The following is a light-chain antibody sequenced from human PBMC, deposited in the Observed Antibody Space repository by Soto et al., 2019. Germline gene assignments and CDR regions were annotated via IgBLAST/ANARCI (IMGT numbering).Light chain of an antibody. V-gene: IGKV3-11*01. CDR3: QQRINWPLT. CDR2: DAV. J-gene: IGKJ4*01. Sequence: ETVLTQSPATLSLSPGERATLSCRASQSVSSYLAWYQQKPGQAPRLLIYDAVNRATGIPARFSGSGSGTDFTLPIGSLEPEDSGVYYCQQRINWPLTFGGGTKVDIK. CDR1: QSVSSY.